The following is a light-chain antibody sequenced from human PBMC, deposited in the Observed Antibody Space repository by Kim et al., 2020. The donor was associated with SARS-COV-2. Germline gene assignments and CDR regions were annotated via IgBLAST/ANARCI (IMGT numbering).Light chain of an antibody. CDR3: SSYTTTSTWV. CDR1: SSDIGTYIY. V-gene: IGLV2-14*03. CDR2: DVT. J-gene: IGLJ3*02. Sequence: QSALTQPASVSGSPGQSLTISCTGTSSDIGTYIYVSWYQQHPGKAPKLIIYDVTKRPSGVSHRFSGSKSGNTASLTISGLQAEDEADYYCSSYTTTSTWVFAGGTQLTVL.